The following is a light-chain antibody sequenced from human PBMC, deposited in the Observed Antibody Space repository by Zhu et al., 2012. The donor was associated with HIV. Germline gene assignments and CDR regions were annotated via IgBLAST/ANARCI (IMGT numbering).Light chain of an antibody. CDR3: QQLNTYPLFT. CDR1: QDIRNE. V-gene: IGKV1-17*01. Sequence: IQMTQSPSSLSASAGDRVTISCRASQDIRNELGWYQQKPGKAPKLLIYDTSILQSGVPSTFSGSGSGTEFTLTISSLQPEDFATYYCQQLNTYPLFTFGPGTKVDIK. CDR2: DTS. J-gene: IGKJ3*01.